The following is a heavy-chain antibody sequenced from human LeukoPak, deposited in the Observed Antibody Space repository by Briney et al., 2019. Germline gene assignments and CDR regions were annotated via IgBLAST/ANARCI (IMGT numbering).Heavy chain of an antibody. Sequence: GESLKISFKGSGXTFIRFWIGWVRQMPGKGLEWMGIIYPGDSETRYSPSFQGQVTISVDKSISTAYLQWSRLKASDTAVYYCATGGIYSSNFDYWGQGTLVTVSS. CDR2: IYPGDSET. D-gene: IGHD5-18*01. V-gene: IGHV5-51*01. CDR3: ATGGIYSSNFDY. J-gene: IGHJ4*02. CDR1: GXTFIRFW.